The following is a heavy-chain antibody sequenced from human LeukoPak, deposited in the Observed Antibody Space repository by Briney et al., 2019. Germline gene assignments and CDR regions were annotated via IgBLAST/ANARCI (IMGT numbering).Heavy chain of an antibody. J-gene: IGHJ4*02. V-gene: IGHV1-18*01. D-gene: IGHD1-26*01. CDR1: GYTFTSYG. CDR3: ARAYSGSYYYY. Sequence: GASVKVSCKASGYTFTSYGISWVRQAPGQGLEWMGWISAYNGNTDYAQKFQGRVTKTTDTSTSTAYMEVRSLRSDDTAVYYCARAYSGSYYYYWGQGTLVTVSS. CDR2: ISAYNGNT.